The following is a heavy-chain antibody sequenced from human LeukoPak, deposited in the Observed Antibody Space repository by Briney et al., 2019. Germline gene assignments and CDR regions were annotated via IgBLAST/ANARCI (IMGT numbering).Heavy chain of an antibody. V-gene: IGHV4-38-2*01. CDR2: IYHSGST. CDR3: ARGLLGQILISPYGSGSHNWFDP. J-gene: IGHJ5*02. D-gene: IGHD3-10*01. Sequence: SETLSLTCAVSGYSISSGYYWGWIRQPPGKGLEWIGSIYHSGSTYYNPSLKSRVTISVDTSKNQFSLKLSSVTAADTAVYYCARGLLGQILISPYGSGSHNWFDPWGQGTLVTVSS. CDR1: GYSISSGYY.